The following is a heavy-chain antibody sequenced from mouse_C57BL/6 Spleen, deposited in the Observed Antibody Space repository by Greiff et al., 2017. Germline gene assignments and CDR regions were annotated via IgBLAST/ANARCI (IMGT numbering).Heavy chain of an antibody. CDR3: ARSYDYDGGFAY. V-gene: IGHV7-3*01. CDR1: GFTFTDYY. J-gene: IGHJ3*01. D-gene: IGHD2-4*01. Sequence: EVKLMESGGGLVQPGGSLSLSCAASGFTFTDYYMSWVRQPPGKALEWLGFIRNKANGYNTEYSASVKGRFTISRDNSHSILYLQIDARRAEYSATYYCARSYDYDGGFAYWGQGTLVTVSA. CDR2: IRNKANGYNT.